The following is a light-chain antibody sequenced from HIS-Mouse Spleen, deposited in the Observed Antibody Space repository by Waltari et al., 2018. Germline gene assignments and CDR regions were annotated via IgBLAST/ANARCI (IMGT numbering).Light chain of an antibody. CDR1: SSNIGSNY. CDR2: RNN. V-gene: IGLV1-47*01. J-gene: IGLJ2*01. Sequence: QSVLTQPPSASGTPGQRVTISCSGSSSNIGSNYVYWYQQLPGTAPKLLIYRNNQLPSGVPDRFSGAKSGTSASLAIGGLRSEDEADYYCAAWDDSLSGHVVFGGGTKLTVL. CDR3: AAWDDSLSGHVV.